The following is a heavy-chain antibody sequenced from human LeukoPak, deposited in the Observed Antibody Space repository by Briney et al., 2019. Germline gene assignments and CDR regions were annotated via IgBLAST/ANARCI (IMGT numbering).Heavy chain of an antibody. CDR3: ARETSQKGAHYMDV. CDR2: IYYSGST. J-gene: IGHJ6*03. D-gene: IGHD3-16*01. V-gene: IGHV4-59*01. CDR1: GGSISSYY. Sequence: SETLSLTCTVSGGSISSYYWSWIRQPPGKGLEYIGYIYYSGSTNYNPSLKNRLTIPVDTSKNQFSLKLSSVTAADTAVYYCARETSQKGAHYMDVWGKGTTVTISS.